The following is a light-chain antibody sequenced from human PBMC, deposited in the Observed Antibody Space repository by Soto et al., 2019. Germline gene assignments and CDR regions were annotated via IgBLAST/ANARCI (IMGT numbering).Light chain of an antibody. CDR2: GAS. Sequence: EIVLTQSPATLSLSPGEGATLSCRASQSVGSYLAWYQQKLGQAPRLLIYGASSRATGIPDRFSGSGSGTDFTLTISRLEPEDFALYYCQQRSNWPLTFGGGTKVDIK. J-gene: IGKJ4*01. CDR1: QSVGSY. CDR3: QQRSNWPLT. V-gene: IGKV3-11*01.